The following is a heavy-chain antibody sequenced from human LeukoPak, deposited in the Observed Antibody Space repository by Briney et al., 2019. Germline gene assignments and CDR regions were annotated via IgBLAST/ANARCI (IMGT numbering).Heavy chain of an antibody. CDR2: ISSSGSYI. Sequence: PGGSLRLSCAGSGFTFSSYGMHWVRQAPGKGLEWVSSISSSGSYIYYADSVKGRFTISRDNAKNSLYLQTNSLRVEDTAVYYCARDNSRITMVRGVTHRIDYWGQGTLVTVSS. CDR1: GFTFSSYG. J-gene: IGHJ4*02. V-gene: IGHV3-21*01. D-gene: IGHD3-10*01. CDR3: ARDNSRITMVRGVTHRIDY.